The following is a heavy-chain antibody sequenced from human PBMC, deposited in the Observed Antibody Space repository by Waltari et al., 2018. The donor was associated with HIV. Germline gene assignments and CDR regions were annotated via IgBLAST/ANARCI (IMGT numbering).Heavy chain of an antibody. Sequence: QVQLVESGGGLVKAGGSLRLSCAASGFTFSDYYMSWIRQAPGKGLEWISYISNRGGSNTYYADSVKGRFTISRDNAKKSLYLQMNSLRDEDTAVYFCARDGGYCSGGNCYAWFDPWGQGTLVTVSS. CDR2: ISNRGGSNT. CDR1: GFTFSDYY. V-gene: IGHV3-11*04. J-gene: IGHJ5*02. D-gene: IGHD2-15*01. CDR3: ARDGGYCSGGNCYAWFDP.